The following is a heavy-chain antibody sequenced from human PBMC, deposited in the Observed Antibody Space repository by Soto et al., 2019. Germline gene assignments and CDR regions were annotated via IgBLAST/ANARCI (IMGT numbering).Heavy chain of an antibody. V-gene: IGHV1-3*01. D-gene: IGHD6-6*01. CDR2: INAGNGNP. J-gene: IGHJ4*02. CDR1: GYTFTSYA. CDR3: ARDVRYISSFDY. Sequence: ASVNVSCKASGYTFTSYAVHWVRQAPGQRLEWMGWINAGNGNPKYSQKFQDRVTITRDTSASTAYMELSSLRSEDTAVYYCARDVRYISSFDYWGQGTLVTVSS.